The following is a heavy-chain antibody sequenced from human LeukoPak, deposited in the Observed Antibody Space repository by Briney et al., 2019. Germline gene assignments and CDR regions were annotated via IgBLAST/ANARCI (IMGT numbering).Heavy chain of an antibody. CDR3: ARVIDYDSSGVPSDY. CDR1: GFTVSSNY. Sequence: GGSLRLSCAASGFTVSSNYMSWVRQAPGKGLEWVSVIYSGGSTYYADSVKGRFTISRDNSKNTLYLQMNSLRAEDTAVYYCARVIDYDSSGVPSDYWGQGTLVTVSS. J-gene: IGHJ4*02. D-gene: IGHD3-22*01. CDR2: IYSGGST. V-gene: IGHV3-53*01.